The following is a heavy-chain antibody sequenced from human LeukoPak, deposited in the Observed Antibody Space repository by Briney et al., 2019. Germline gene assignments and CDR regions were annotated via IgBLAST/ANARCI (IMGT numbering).Heavy chain of an antibody. CDR1: GFTFSDYY. CDR3: ARDIAAAGYFDY. Sequence: GGSLRLSCAASGFTFSDYYMSWIRQAPGKGLEWVPYISSSGSTIYYADSVKGRFTISKDNAKNSLYLQMNSLSAEDSAVYYCARDIAAAGYFDYWGQGTLVTVSS. J-gene: IGHJ4*02. D-gene: IGHD6-13*01. CDR2: ISSSGSTI. V-gene: IGHV3-11*04.